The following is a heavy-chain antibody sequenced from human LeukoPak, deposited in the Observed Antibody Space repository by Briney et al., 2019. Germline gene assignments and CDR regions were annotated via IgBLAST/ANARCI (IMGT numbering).Heavy chain of an antibody. CDR1: GFTFSSYA. V-gene: IGHV3-23*01. Sequence: GGSLRLSCAASGFTFSSYAISWVRQAPGKGLEWVSAISGSGGSAYYADSVKGRFTISRDNSKNTLYLQMNSLRVEDTAVCYCAAHSARYGYWGQGTLVTVSS. J-gene: IGHJ4*02. D-gene: IGHD1-1*01. CDR3: AAHSARYGY. CDR2: ISGSGGSA.